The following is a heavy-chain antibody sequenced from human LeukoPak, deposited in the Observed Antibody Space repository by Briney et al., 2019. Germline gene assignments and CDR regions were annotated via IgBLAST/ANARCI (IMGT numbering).Heavy chain of an antibody. CDR1: GGSIDYYY. CDR3: ARDYGDYDYYYGMDV. D-gene: IGHD4-17*01. Sequence: PSETLSLTCTVSGGSIDYYYWSWIRQSPGKGLDWIGYIYYSGSTNHKPSFKSRVTMSVDTSKNQFSLKLSSVTAADTAVYYCARDYGDYDYYYGMDVWGQGTTVTVSS. J-gene: IGHJ6*02. V-gene: IGHV4-59*12. CDR2: IYYSGST.